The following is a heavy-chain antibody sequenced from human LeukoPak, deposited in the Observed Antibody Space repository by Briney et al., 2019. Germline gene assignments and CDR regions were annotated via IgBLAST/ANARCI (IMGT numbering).Heavy chain of an antibody. V-gene: IGHV4-30-2*01. Sequence: SQTLSLTCTVYGGSISSGGYYWSWIRQPPGKGLEWIGYIYHSGSTYYNPSLKSRVTISVDRSKNQFSLKLSSVTAADTAVYYCAREGSFGVVPIGYWGQGTLVTVSS. CDR2: IYHSGST. CDR1: GGSISSGGYY. CDR3: AREGSFGVVPIGY. J-gene: IGHJ4*02. D-gene: IGHD3-3*01.